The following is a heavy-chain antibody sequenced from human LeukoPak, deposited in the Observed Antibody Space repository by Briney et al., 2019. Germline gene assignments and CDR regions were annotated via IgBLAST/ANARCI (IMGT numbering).Heavy chain of an antibody. CDR2: ISWNSGSI. J-gene: IGHJ4*02. CDR3: ARPSCGGDCYYGAFHY. D-gene: IGHD2-21*02. V-gene: IGHV3-9*01. CDR1: GFTFDDYA. Sequence: TGGSLRLSCAASGFTFDDYAMHWVRHAPGKGLEWVSGISWNSGSIGYVDSVKGRFTISRDNAKNSLYLQMNSLRAEDTAVYFCARPSCGGDCYYGAFHYWGQGTLVTVS.